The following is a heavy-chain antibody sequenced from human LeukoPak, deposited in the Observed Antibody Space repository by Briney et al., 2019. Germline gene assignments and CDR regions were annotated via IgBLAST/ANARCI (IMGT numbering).Heavy chain of an antibody. CDR3: ARGDNCSGGSCYPMGAWFDP. D-gene: IGHD2-15*01. V-gene: IGHV4-59*01. Sequence: SETLSLTCTVSGGSISSYYWSWIRQPPGKGLEWIGYIYYSGSTNYNPSLKSRVTISVDTSKNQFSLKLSSVTAADTAVYYCARGDNCSGGSCYPMGAWFDPWGQGTLVTVSS. J-gene: IGHJ5*02. CDR2: IYYSGST. CDR1: GGSISSYY.